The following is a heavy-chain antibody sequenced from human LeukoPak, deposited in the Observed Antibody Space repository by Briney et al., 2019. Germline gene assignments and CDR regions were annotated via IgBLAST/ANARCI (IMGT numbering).Heavy chain of an antibody. CDR2: IIPIFGTA. CDR3: ARSRAGATWGYFDY. Sequence: ASVKVSCKASGGTFSSYAISWVRQAPGQGLEWMGGIIPIFGTANYAQKFQGRVTITTDESTSTAYMELSSLRSEDTAVYYCARSRAGATWGYFDYWGQGTLVTVSS. J-gene: IGHJ4*02. CDR1: GGTFSSYA. D-gene: IGHD1-26*01. V-gene: IGHV1-69*05.